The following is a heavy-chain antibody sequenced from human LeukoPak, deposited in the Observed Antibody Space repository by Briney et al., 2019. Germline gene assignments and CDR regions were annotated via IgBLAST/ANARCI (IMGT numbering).Heavy chain of an antibody. D-gene: IGHD3-10*01. CDR3: ARANTYGSGRFH. J-gene: IGHJ4*02. CDR2: IYISGST. CDR1: GGSISSGSYY. V-gene: IGHV4-61*09. Sequence: SSETLSLTCTVSGGSISSGSYYWSWIRQPAGKGLEWIGHIYISGSTNYNPSLMSRVTISVDTSKNQFSLKLSSVTAADTALYYCARANTYGSGRFHWGQGTLVTVSS.